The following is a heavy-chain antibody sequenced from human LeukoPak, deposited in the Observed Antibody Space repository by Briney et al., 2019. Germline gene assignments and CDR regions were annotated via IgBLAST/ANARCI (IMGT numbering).Heavy chain of an antibody. CDR1: GFTFSSYG. D-gene: IGHD1-26*01. V-gene: IGHV3-33*01. Sequence: GGSLRLSCAASGFTFSSYGMHWVRQAPGKGLEWVAVIWYDGSNKYYADSVKGRFTISRDNSKNTLYLQMNSLRAEDTAVYYCARPQTGGATHFDYWGQGTLVTVSS. CDR2: IWYDGSNK. J-gene: IGHJ4*02. CDR3: ARPQTGGATHFDY.